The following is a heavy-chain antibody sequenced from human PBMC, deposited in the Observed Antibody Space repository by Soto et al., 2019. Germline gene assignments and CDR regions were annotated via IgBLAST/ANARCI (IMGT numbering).Heavy chain of an antibody. CDR2: IYYSGST. J-gene: IGHJ6*02. Sequence: LSLTCTVSGGSISSYYWSWIRQPSGKGLEWIGYIYYSGSTNYNPSLKNRVTISVETSKNQFSLKLSSVTAADTAVYYCARVGPLITIFGVVIFPPNYYYYGMDVWGQGTTVTVSS. CDR1: GGSISSYY. V-gene: IGHV4-59*08. D-gene: IGHD3-3*01. CDR3: ARVGPLITIFGVVIFPPNYYYYGMDV.